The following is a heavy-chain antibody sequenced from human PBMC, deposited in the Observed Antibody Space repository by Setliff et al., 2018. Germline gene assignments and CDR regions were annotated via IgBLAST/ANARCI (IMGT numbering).Heavy chain of an antibody. V-gene: IGHV4-38-2*02. CDR3: ARGPKRWIQLTPRNFDY. D-gene: IGHD5-18*01. CDR1: GYSISSGYY. CDR2: IYHSGST. J-gene: IGHJ4*02. Sequence: SETLSLTCTVSGYSISSGYYWGWIRQPPGKGLEWIGSIYHSGSTNHNPSLKSRVTMSVDTSKNQFSLQLSSVTAADTAVYYCARGPKRWIQLTPRNFDYWGQGTLVTVSS.